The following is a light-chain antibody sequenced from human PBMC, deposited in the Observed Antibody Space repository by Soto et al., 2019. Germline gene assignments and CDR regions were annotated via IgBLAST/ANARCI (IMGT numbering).Light chain of an antibody. CDR3: CSYGGGNNFYV. Sequence: SALTQPPSASGSPGQSVTISCTGTSSDIGTYDYVSWYQHLPDKAPKLIIYEVSKRPSGVPDRFSGSKSGNTASLTVSGLQAEDEGDYYCCSYGGGNNFYVFGTGTKVTLL. V-gene: IGLV2-8*01. CDR2: EVS. CDR1: SSDIGTYDY. J-gene: IGLJ1*01.